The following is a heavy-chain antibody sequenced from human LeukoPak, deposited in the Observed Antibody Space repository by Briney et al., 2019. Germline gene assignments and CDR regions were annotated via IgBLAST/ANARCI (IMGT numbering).Heavy chain of an antibody. CDR2: IKTDGSST. CDR1: GFTFSSYW. Sequence: GGSLRLSCEASGFTFSSYWMHWVRQAPGKGLVWVSRIKTDGSSTSYADSVKGRFTISRDNAKNTLYLQMNSLRAEDTAVYYCARFRLAGEGEYYFDYWGQGTLVTVSP. V-gene: IGHV3-74*01. CDR3: ARFRLAGEGEYYFDY. J-gene: IGHJ4*02. D-gene: IGHD7-27*01.